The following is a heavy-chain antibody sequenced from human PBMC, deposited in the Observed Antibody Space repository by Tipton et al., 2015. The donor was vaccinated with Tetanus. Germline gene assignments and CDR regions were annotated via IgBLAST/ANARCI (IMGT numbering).Heavy chain of an antibody. V-gene: IGHV4-59*01. D-gene: IGHD2-2*01. CDR2: IFHSGST. J-gene: IGHJ3*01. CDR3: ARRSYCSSSRCFDAFDL. CDR1: GGSMSNNY. Sequence: GLVKPSETLSLTCTVSGGSMSNNYWSWIRQPPGKGLEWIAYIFHSGSTNYSPSLKSRVAISIDTSKNQISLKLSSVTAADTAVYYCARRSYCSSSRCFDAFDLWGQGTMVTVSS.